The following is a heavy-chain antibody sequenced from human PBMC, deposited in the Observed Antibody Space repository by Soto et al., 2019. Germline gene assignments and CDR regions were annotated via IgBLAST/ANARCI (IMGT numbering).Heavy chain of an antibody. CDR3: ASPGNYGSGSYLYYLDY. V-gene: IGHV4-39*01. Sequence: PSETLSLTCTVSGDSITSNSYFWAWIRQPPGRGLEWIGSIYYSGTTYYNPSLKSRVTISVDRSKNQFSLKLSSVTAADTAVYYCASPGNYGSGSYLYYLDYWGQGTLVTVSS. CDR1: GDSITSNSYF. CDR2: IYYSGTT. D-gene: IGHD3-10*01. J-gene: IGHJ4*02.